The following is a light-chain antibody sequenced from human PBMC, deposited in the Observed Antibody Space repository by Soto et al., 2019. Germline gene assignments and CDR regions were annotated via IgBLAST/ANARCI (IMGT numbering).Light chain of an antibody. CDR1: GSDIGGYNY. J-gene: IGLJ3*02. CDR2: EAT. Sequence: QSVLTQPASVSGSPGQSITISCTGTGSDIGGYNYVSWYQQHPGKAPQLMIYEATDRPSGVCRFSGSKSGSTASLTISGLQAEDEADYYCSSYTSSATWVFGGGTKVTVL. V-gene: IGLV2-14*01. CDR3: SSYTSSATWV.